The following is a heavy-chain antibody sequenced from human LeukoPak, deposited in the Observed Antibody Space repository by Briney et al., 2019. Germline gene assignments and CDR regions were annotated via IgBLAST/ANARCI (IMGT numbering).Heavy chain of an antibody. CDR3: ARAKWELVRGVNWFDP. J-gene: IGHJ5*02. Sequence: SVKVSCKASGGTFSSYAISWVRQAPGQGLEWMGGIIPIFGTANYAQKFQGRVTITADDSTSTAYMELSSLRSEDTAVYYCARAKWELVRGVNWFDPWGQGTLVTVSS. CDR1: GGTFSSYA. V-gene: IGHV1-69*01. CDR2: IIPIFGTA. D-gene: IGHD1-26*01.